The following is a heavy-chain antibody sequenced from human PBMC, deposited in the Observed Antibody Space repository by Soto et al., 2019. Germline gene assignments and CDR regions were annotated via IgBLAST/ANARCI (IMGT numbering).Heavy chain of an antibody. D-gene: IGHD6-6*01. CDR3: AKQRRYSSSLDY. Sequence: QVQLVESGGGVVQPGRSLRLSCAASGFTFSSYGMHWVRQAPGKGLEWVAVISYDGSNKYYADSVKGRFTISRDNSKNTLYLQMNSLRAEDTAVYYCAKQRRYSSSLDYCGQGTLVTVSS. J-gene: IGHJ4*02. CDR1: GFTFSSYG. CDR2: ISYDGSNK. V-gene: IGHV3-30*18.